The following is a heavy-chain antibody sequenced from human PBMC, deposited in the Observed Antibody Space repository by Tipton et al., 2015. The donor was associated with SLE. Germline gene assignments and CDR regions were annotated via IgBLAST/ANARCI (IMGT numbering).Heavy chain of an antibody. D-gene: IGHD1-26*01. Sequence: TLSLTCAVYGGSFSGYYWSWICQPPVKGLEWIGEINHSGSTNYNPSLKSRVTISVDTSKNQFSLKLSSVTAADTAVYYCASTTNSVTPYFDYWGQGTLFTVSS. CDR1: GGSFSGYY. CDR2: INHSGST. CDR3: ASTTNSVTPYFDY. J-gene: IGHJ4*02. V-gene: IGHV4-34*01.